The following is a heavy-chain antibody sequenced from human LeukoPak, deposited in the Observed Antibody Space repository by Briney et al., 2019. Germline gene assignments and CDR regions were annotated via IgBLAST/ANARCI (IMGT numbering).Heavy chain of an antibody. CDR3: ASLAGSSGWFLAPNDY. J-gene: IGHJ4*02. CDR1: GFTFSSYS. D-gene: IGHD6-19*01. Sequence: PGGSLRLSCAASGFTFSSYSMNWVRQAPGKGLEWVSYISSSSSTIYYADSVKGRFTISRDNSKNTLYLQMNSLRPEDTAVYYCASLAGSSGWFLAPNDYWGQGTLATVSS. V-gene: IGHV3-48*01. CDR2: ISSSSSTI.